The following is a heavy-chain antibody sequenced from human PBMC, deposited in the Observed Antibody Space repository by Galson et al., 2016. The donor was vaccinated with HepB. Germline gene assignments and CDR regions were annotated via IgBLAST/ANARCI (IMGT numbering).Heavy chain of an antibody. Sequence: TLSLTCAVSGASVSSGSFYWNWIRQPPGKGLEWIGDINYSGSTNYNPSLKSRVPILVDTPRNQFALKLTSATAADTAVYYCARAYCGADCYRKTYWYFDLWGRGTLVNVSS. D-gene: IGHD2-21*02. V-gene: IGHV4-61*01. CDR3: ARAYCGADCYRKTYWYFDL. CDR2: INYSGST. J-gene: IGHJ2*01. CDR1: GASVSSGSFY.